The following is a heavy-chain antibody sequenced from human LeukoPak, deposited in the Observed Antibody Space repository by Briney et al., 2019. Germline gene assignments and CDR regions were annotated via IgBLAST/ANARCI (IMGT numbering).Heavy chain of an antibody. CDR1: GFTFSRYS. D-gene: IGHD3-22*01. CDR2: ISGSSSYK. CDR3: AKGAKGRLVVITRAIDY. J-gene: IGHJ4*02. V-gene: IGHV3-21*01. Sequence: TGGSLRLSCAASGFTFSRYSMNWVRQAPGKGLEWVSSISGSSSYKYYADSVKGRFTISRDNAKNSLYLQMNSLRAEDTAVYYCAKGAKGRLVVITRAIDYWGQGTLVTVSS.